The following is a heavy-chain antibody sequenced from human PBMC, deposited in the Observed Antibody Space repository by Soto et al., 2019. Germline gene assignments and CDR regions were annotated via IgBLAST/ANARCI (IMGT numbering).Heavy chain of an antibody. Sequence: QVQLQESGPGLVKPSQTLSLTCTVSGGSISSGGYYWSWIRQHPGKGLEWIWYIYYSGNTYYNPSLKSRVTISVDTSKNQFSLKLSSVTAADTAVYYCARENTWKRPTHYGMDVWGQGTTVTVSS. CDR2: IYYSGNT. CDR3: ARENTWKRPTHYGMDV. D-gene: IGHD1-1*01. V-gene: IGHV4-31*03. CDR1: GGSISSGGYY. J-gene: IGHJ6*02.